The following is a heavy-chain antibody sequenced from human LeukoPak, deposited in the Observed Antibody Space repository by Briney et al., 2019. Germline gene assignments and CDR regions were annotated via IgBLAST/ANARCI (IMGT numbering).Heavy chain of an antibody. D-gene: IGHD4-11*01. J-gene: IGHJ3*02. CDR2: IKPDGSEK. CDR1: GFTFSSYW. CDR3: AKTQYGASRSDI. Sequence: PGGSLRLSCAASGFTFSSYWMSWVRQAPGKGLEWVANIKPDGSEKYYVDSAKGRFTISRDDAKNSLYLQMNSLRAEDTAVYYCAKTQYGASRSDIWGQGTMVTVPS. V-gene: IGHV3-7*02.